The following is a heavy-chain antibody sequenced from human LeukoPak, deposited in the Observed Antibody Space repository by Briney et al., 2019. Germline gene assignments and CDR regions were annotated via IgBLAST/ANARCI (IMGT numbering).Heavy chain of an antibody. CDR2: ISYDGSNK. V-gene: IGHV3-30-3*01. CDR3: ARDQGPDYYYGMDV. CDR1: GFTFSSYA. J-gene: IGHJ6*02. Sequence: GGSLRLSCAASGFTFSSYAMHWVRQAPGKGLEWVAVISYDGSNKYYADSVKGRFTISRDNSKNTLYLQMNSLRAEDTAVYYCARDQGPDYYYGMDVWGQGTTVTVSS.